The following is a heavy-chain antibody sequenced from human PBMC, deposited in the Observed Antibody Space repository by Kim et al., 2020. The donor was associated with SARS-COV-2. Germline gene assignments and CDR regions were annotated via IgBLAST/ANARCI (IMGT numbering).Heavy chain of an antibody. D-gene: IGHD3-10*01. CDR2: ISYDGSNK. V-gene: IGHV3-30-3*01. J-gene: IGHJ6*02. CDR1: GFTFSSYA. Sequence: GGSLRLSCAASGFTFSSYAMHWVRQAPGKGLEWVAVISYDGSNKYYADSVKGRFTISRDNSKNTLYLQMNSLRAEDTAVYYCARDGGSGSDGMDVWGQGTTVTVSS. CDR3: ARDGGSGSDGMDV.